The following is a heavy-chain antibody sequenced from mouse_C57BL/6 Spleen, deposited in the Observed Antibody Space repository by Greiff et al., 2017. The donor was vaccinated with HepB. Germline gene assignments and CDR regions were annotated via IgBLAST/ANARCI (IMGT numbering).Heavy chain of an antibody. CDR2: ISGGGGNT. CDR1: GFTFSSYT. D-gene: IGHD4-1*01. V-gene: IGHV5-9*01. J-gene: IGHJ2*01. Sequence: ELKLEESGGALVKPGGSLKLSCAASGFTFSSYTMSWVRQTPEKRLEWVATISGGGGNTYYPDSVKGRFTISRDNAKNTLYLQMSSLRSEDTALYYCARHGANWPDYWGQGTTLTVSS. CDR3: ARHGANWPDY.